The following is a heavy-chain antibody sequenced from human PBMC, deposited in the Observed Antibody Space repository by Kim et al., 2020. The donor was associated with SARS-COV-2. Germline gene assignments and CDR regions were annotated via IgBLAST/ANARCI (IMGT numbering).Heavy chain of an antibody. V-gene: IGHV4-39*01. CDR2: IYYTGST. J-gene: IGHJ4*02. CDR3: ATLPRAYYWDEQTSGFDD. D-gene: IGHD1-20*01. CDR1: GGSINSINYY. Sequence: SETLSLTCSVSGGSINSINYYWGWIRQPPGKGLEWIGNIYYTGSTYYNLSLKSRVTISVDKSRNQFSMSLSSVTAADTAMYFCATLPRAYYWDEQTSGFDDWGQGTLVTVSS.